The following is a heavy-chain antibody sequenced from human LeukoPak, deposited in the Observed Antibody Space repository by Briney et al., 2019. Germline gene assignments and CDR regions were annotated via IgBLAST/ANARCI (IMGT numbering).Heavy chain of an antibody. J-gene: IGHJ4*02. V-gene: IGHV4-38-2*02. CDR2: IHHSGTT. CDR1: GYSINSVYY. Sequence: PSETLSLTCTVSGYSINSVYYWGWIRQPPEKGLEWIGSIHHSGTTYYNPSLKSRVTISMDTSRNQFSLKLTSVTAADTALYYCARPSTRGNAYGRSDFDSWGQGTLVTVSS. CDR3: ARPSTRGNAYGRSDFDS. D-gene: IGHD5-18*01.